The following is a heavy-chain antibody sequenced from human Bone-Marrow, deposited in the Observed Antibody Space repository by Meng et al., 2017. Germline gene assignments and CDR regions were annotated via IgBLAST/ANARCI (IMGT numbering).Heavy chain of an antibody. J-gene: IGHJ4*02. CDR2: INTDGTTT. Sequence: GGSLRLSCAASGFTFSSYWMHWVRQTPGKGLVWVSRINTDGTTTTYADSVKGRFTISRDNTKNTLYLQMNSLRGEDTAVYSCARDVAGRRGYWGQGTLVTVAS. D-gene: IGHD1-26*01. CDR3: ARDVAGRRGY. CDR1: GFTFSSYW. V-gene: IGHV3-74*01.